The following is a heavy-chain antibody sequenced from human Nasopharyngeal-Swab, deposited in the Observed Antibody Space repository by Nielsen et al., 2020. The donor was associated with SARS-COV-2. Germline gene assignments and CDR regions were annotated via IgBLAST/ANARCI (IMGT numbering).Heavy chain of an antibody. D-gene: IGHD1-20*01. V-gene: IGHV3-7*03. J-gene: IGHJ4*02. Sequence: GESLKISCAASGFTFSSDWMTWVRQAPGKGLEWVANIKRDGSERYYVDSVKGRFTISRDNAKDSLYLQMNSLRAEDTAIYYCARDFDSWNDLDSWGQGTLVSVSS. CDR1: GFTFSSDW. CDR3: ARDFDSWNDLDS. CDR2: IKRDGSER.